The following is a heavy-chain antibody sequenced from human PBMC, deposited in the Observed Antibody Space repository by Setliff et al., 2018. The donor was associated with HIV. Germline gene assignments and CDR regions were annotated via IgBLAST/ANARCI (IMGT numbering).Heavy chain of an antibody. D-gene: IGHD2-2*02. V-gene: IGHV1-8*03. CDR3: ARSRYQLLYDMDV. CDR2: MNPNSGNA. CDR1: GYTFTSYY. J-gene: IGHJ6*03. Sequence: ASVKVSCKASGYTFTSYYIHWVRQATGQGLEWMGWMNPNSGNAEYAQRFQGRVTLTRNTSISTAYMELSSLTSEDTAVYFCARSRYQLLYDMDVWGKGTTVTVSS.